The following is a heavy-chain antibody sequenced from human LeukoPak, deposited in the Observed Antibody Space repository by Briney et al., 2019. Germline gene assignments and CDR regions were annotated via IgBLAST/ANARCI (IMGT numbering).Heavy chain of an antibody. Sequence: GGSLRLSCAASGFTFSSYAMHWVRQAPGKGLEWVAVISYDGSNKYYADSVKGRFTISRDNSKNTLYLQMNSLRAEDTAVYFCARAYDFLTGYYKRAGAFDVWGQGTMVTVSS. D-gene: IGHD3-9*01. J-gene: IGHJ3*01. CDR3: ARAYDFLTGYYKRAGAFDV. CDR2: ISYDGSNK. V-gene: IGHV3-30-3*01. CDR1: GFTFSSYA.